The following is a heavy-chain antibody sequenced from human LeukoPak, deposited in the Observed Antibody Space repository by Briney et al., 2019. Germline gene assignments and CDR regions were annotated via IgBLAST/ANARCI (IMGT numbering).Heavy chain of an antibody. CDR1: GFTVSSNF. V-gene: IGHV3-53*01. J-gene: IGHJ4*02. CDR2: IYAAGDT. CDR3: ARSGSGWFDY. D-gene: IGHD6-19*01. Sequence: GGSLRLSCAASGFTVSSNFMSWVRQAPGKGLEWVSVIYAAGDTYYADSVKGRFTVSRDNSKNTLYLQMNSLRAEDTAVYYCARSGSGWFDYWGQGTLVTVSS.